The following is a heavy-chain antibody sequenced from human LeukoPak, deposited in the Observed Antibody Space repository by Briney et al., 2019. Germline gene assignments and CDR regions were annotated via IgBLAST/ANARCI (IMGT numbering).Heavy chain of an antibody. CDR1: GGSISSGDNY. D-gene: IGHD1-20*01. CDR2: IYYSGST. J-gene: IGHJ6*03. V-gene: IGHV4-30-4*08. CDR3: ARITAYYYYYYMDV. Sequence: SETLSLTCTVSGGSISSGDNYWSWIRQPPGKGLEWIGYIYYSGSTYYNPSLKSRVTISVDTSENQFSLKLSSVTAADTAVYYCARITAYYYYYYMDVWGKGTTVTVSS.